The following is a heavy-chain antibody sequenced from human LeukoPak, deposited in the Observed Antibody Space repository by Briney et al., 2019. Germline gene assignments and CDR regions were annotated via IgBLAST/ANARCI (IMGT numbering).Heavy chain of an antibody. D-gene: IGHD3-10*01. CDR1: GDSISSSTCF. V-gene: IGHV4-39*07. Sequence: MPSETLSLTCTVSGDSISSSTCFWGWVRQPPGKGLEWIGSIYYSGNTYYNASLKNRVTMSIDTSQNQFSLQLSSVTAADMAVYYCARVAMLRGASSWFDPWGQGTLVTVSS. CDR3: ARVAMLRGASSWFDP. J-gene: IGHJ5*02. CDR2: IYYSGNT.